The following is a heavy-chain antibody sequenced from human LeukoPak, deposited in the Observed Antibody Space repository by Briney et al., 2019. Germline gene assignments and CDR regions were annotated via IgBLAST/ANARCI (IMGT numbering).Heavy chain of an antibody. CDR2: IYYSGST. Sequence: SETLSLTCTVSGGSISSYYWSWIRQPPGKGLEWIGYIYYSGSTNYNPSLKSRVTISVDTSKNQFSLKLSSETAADTAVYYCAREKNGGSYSAFDYRGQGTLVTVSS. D-gene: IGHD1-26*01. CDR3: AREKNGGSYSAFDY. CDR1: GGSISSYY. J-gene: IGHJ4*02. V-gene: IGHV4-59*01.